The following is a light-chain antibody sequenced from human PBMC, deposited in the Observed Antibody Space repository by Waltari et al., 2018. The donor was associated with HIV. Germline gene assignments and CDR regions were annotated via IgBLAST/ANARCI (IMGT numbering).Light chain of an antibody. Sequence: ELVMTQSAATLSVSPGERATLSCRASQCVSSNFAWFQQKPGQAPRLLIYGASTRATGIPARFSGSGSGTDFTLTISSLQSEDFAVYYCQQYDKWWTFGQGTKVEIK. J-gene: IGKJ1*01. CDR1: QCVSSN. V-gene: IGKV3-15*01. CDR2: GAS. CDR3: QQYDKWWT.